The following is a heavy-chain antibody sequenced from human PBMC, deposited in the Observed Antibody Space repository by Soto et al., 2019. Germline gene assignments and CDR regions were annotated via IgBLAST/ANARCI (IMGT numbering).Heavy chain of an antibody. Sequence: PGESLKISCKGSGYSFTSYWIGWVRQMPGKGLEWMGIIYPGDSDTRYSPSFQGQVTISADKSISTAYLQWSSLKASDTAMYYCARQIGYSYRKGYYYYGMDVWGQGTTVTVSS. J-gene: IGHJ6*02. V-gene: IGHV5-51*01. CDR3: ARQIGYSYRKGYYYYGMDV. CDR1: GYSFTSYW. D-gene: IGHD5-18*01. CDR2: IYPGDSDT.